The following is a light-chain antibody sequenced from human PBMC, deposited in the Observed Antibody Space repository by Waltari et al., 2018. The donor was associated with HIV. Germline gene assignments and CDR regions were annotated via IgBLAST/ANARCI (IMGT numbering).Light chain of an antibody. CDR1: QTVTSSY. CDR2: GAS. J-gene: IGKJ5*01. CDR3: QQYGTSRVT. V-gene: IGKV3-20*01. Sequence: EIVLTQSPGTLSLSPGERATLSCRASQTVTSSYLAWYQLKPGQAPRLLMSGASSRASGIPDRFSGSGSGTDFTLTISRLEPEDFAVYYCQQYGTSRVTFGQGTRLEIK.